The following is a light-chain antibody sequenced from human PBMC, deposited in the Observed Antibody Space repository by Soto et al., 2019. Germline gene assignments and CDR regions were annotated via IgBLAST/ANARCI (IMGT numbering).Light chain of an antibody. CDR1: QSVGSY. CDR2: DAS. CDR3: QQRTNWPVT. J-gene: IGKJ3*01. Sequence: EIVLTQSPATLSLSPGERATLSCRASQSVGSYLAWYQHKPGQAPRLLIYDASNRATGIPARLSGSGSGTDFTLTINSLEPEDFAVYYCQQRTNWPVTFGPGTKVDIK. V-gene: IGKV3-11*01.